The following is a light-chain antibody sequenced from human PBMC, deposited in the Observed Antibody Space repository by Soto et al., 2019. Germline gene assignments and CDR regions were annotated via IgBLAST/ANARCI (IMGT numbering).Light chain of an antibody. CDR1: QSVSSSY. Sequence: EIVLTQSPGTLSLSPGERATLSCRASQSVSSSYLAWYQQKPGQAPRLLIYGASTRATGIPARFSGSGSGTEFTLTIGSLQSEDSAVYYCQQRSNWPPVFGGGTKVDIK. CDR2: GAS. V-gene: IGKV3D-20*02. CDR3: QQRSNWPPV. J-gene: IGKJ4*01.